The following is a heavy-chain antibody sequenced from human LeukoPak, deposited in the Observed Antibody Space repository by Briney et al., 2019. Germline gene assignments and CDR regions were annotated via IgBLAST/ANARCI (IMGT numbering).Heavy chain of an antibody. D-gene: IGHD6-13*01. J-gene: IGHJ5*02. CDR2: IIPIFGTA. CDR3: ATLEQQLVRDNWFDP. V-gene: IGHV1-69*13. CDR1: GGTFISYA. Sequence: SVKVSCKASGGTFISYAISWVRQAPGQGLELMGGIIPIFGTANYAQKFQGRVTITADESTSTAYMELSSLRSEDTAVYYCATLEQQLVRDNWFDPWGQGTLVTVSS.